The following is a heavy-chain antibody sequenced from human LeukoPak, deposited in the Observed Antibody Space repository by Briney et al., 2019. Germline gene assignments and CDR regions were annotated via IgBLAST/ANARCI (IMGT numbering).Heavy chain of an antibody. D-gene: IGHD1/OR15-1a*01. CDR1: GFAVSSTY. J-gene: IGHJ6*03. CDR2: IYHGTTT. Sequence: PGGSLRLSCAASGFAVSSTYVSWVRQAPGMGLEWVSSIYHGTTTYYADSVRGRFTISRDDSKNTVFLQMNGLTTEDTAVYYCARGDLLGTEYYYMDVWGKGTTVTVSS. V-gene: IGHV3-53*01. CDR3: ARGDLLGTEYYYMDV.